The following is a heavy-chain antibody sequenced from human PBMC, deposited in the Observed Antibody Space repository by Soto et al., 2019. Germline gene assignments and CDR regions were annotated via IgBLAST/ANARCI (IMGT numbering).Heavy chain of an antibody. CDR2: ISGSGGRS. V-gene: IGHV3-23*04. CDR1: GFTFSNYA. CDR3: AKAYFVWSSEQPYYFDY. D-gene: IGHD3-16*01. Sequence: EVQLVDSGGGLVQPGGSLRLSCAASGFTFSNYAMTWVRQGPGKGLEWVSGISGSGGRSYYADSVKGRFTISRDNSKNTLYLQMNSLRAEDTAVYYCAKAYFVWSSEQPYYFDYWGQGTLVTVAS. J-gene: IGHJ4*02.